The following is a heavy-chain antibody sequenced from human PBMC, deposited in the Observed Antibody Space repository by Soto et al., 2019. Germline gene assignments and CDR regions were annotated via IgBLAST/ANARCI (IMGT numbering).Heavy chain of an antibody. D-gene: IGHD6-19*01. J-gene: IGHJ6*02. CDR2: ISFDGSNE. V-gene: IGHV3-30*18. Sequence: GGSLRLSCAASGFTFSSYGMHWARQAPGKGLEWVSLISFDGSNEYYADSVKGRFTISRDNSKNTLYLQMNSLRPEDTAVYYCAKDGGSSGWGYYYAMDVWGQGTTVTVSS. CDR1: GFTFSSYG. CDR3: AKDGGSSGWGYYYAMDV.